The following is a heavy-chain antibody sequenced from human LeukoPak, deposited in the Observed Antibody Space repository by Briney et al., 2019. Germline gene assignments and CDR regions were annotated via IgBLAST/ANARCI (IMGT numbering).Heavy chain of an antibody. CDR1: GGSFSSYA. CDR2: IIPIFATA. Sequence: SVKVSCKASGGSFSSYAFSWVRQDPRPGMEWVGRIIPIFATATYPQKFQGRDTITTDESTSTAYMELSSLRSEDTAVYYCARVAVAGNYYYYYMDVWGKGTTVTVSS. J-gene: IGHJ6*03. V-gene: IGHV1-69*05. D-gene: IGHD6-19*01. CDR3: ARVAVAGNYYYYYMDV.